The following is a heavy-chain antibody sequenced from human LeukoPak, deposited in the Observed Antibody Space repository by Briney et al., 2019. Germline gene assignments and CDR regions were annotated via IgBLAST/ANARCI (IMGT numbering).Heavy chain of an antibody. J-gene: IGHJ4*02. V-gene: IGHV4-59*01. D-gene: IGHD6-19*01. CDR2: IYYSGNT. CDR3: ARGSVAGTYDYFDY. CDR1: GGSISRCY. Sequence: PSETLSLTCTVSGGSISRCYWSWIRQPPGKGLEWIGYIYYSGNTNYNPSLKSRVTISLDTSKNQFSLKLSSVTAADTAVYYCARGSVAGTYDYFDYWGQGTLVTVSS.